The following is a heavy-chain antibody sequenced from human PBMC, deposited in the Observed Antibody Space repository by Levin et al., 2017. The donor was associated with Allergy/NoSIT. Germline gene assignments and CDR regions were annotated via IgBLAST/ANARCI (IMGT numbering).Heavy chain of an antibody. J-gene: IGHJ4*02. D-gene: IGHD3-16*02. CDR3: ASRGLGELSPMYYFDY. CDR2: INHSGST. CDR1: GGSFSGYY. Sequence: PSETLSLTCAVYGGSFSGYYWSWIRQPPGKGLEWIGEINHSGSTNYNPSLKSRVTISVDTSKNQFSLKLSSVTAADTAVYYCASRGLGELSPMYYFDYWGQGTLVTVSS. V-gene: IGHV4-34*01.